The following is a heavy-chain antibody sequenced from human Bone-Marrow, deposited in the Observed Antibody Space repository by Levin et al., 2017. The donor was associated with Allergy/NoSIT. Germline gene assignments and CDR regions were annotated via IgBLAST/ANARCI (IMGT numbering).Heavy chain of an antibody. J-gene: IGHJ4*02. CDR1: GYTFSDYY. D-gene: IGHD3-10*01. V-gene: IGHV1-2*02. CDR3: PTLLTYYYGSGGWLPFDY. CDR2: INPKSGGT. Sequence: ASVKVSCKASGYTFSDYYLHWVRQAPGQGLQWMGWINPKSGGTNYAQDFQGRLTLTRDASISTTYMELTSLRPDDTAMYYCPTLLTYYYGSGGWLPFDYWGQGTLVAVSS.